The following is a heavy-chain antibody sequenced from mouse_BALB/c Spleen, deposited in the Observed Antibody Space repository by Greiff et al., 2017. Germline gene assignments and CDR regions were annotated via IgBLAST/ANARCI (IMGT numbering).Heavy chain of an antibody. CDR3: ARYQYGNYGRFAY. D-gene: IGHD2-10*02. Sequence: QVQLKQSGAELAKPGASVKMSCKASGYTFTSYWMHWVKQRPGQGLEWIGYINPSTGYTEYNQKFKDKATLTADKSSSTAYMQLSSLTSEDSAVYYCARYQYGNYGRFAYWGQGTLVTVSA. J-gene: IGHJ3*01. V-gene: IGHV1-7*01. CDR1: GYTFTSYW. CDR2: INPSTGYT.